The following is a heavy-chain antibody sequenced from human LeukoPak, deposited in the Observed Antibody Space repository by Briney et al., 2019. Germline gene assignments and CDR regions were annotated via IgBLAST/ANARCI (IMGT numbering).Heavy chain of an antibody. D-gene: IGHD2-2*01. V-gene: IGHV4-61*02. CDR3: ARDTSYCTSTSCHFNWFDP. CDR1: GGSISSGSHY. J-gene: IGHJ5*02. Sequence: SETLSLTCTVSGGSISSGSHYWTWIRQPAGKGLEWIGRIYTSGTTNYNPSLKSRVTIAVDTSKNQFSLKLSSVTAADTAVYYCARDTSYCTSTSCHFNWFDPWGQGTLVTVSS. CDR2: IYTSGTT.